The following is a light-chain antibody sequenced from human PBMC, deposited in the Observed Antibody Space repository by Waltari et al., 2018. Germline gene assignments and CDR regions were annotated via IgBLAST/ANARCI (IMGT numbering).Light chain of an antibody. J-gene: IGKJ1*01. CDR3: QQYNSRPWT. Sequence: DIQMTQSPSTLSASVGDRVTITCRASQTVTTWLAWYQQKPGKAPRLLLYKASTLESGVPSRFSGSGAGTEFSLTISSLQPDDFANYYCQQYNSRPWTFGQGTRVEIK. CDR2: KAS. V-gene: IGKV1-5*03. CDR1: QTVTTW.